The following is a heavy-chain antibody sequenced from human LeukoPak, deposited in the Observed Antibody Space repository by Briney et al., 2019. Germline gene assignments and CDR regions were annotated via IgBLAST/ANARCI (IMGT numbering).Heavy chain of an antibody. CDR2: IIPIFGTA. Sequence: SVKVSCKASGGTFSSYAISWVRQAPGRGLEWMGGIIPIFGTANYAQKFQGRVTITTDESTSTAYMELSSLRSEDTAVYYCASNWSYRPGYYYYMDVWGKGTTVTVSS. CDR1: GGTFSSYA. D-gene: IGHD1-26*01. V-gene: IGHV1-69*05. J-gene: IGHJ6*03. CDR3: ASNWSYRPGYYYYMDV.